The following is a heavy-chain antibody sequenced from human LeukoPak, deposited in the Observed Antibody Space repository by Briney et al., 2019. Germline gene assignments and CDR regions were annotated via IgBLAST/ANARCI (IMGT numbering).Heavy chain of an antibody. CDR3: ARGCSGGSCYPNWFDP. CDR2: MNPNSGNT. CDR1: GYTFTSYD. J-gene: IGHJ5*02. V-gene: IGHV1-8*03. D-gene: IGHD2-15*01. Sequence: GASVKVSCKASGYTFTSYDINWVRQATGQGLEWMGWMNPNSGNTGYAQKFQGRVTITRNTSISTAYMELSSLRSEDTAVYYCARGCSGGSCYPNWFDPWGQGTLVTVSS.